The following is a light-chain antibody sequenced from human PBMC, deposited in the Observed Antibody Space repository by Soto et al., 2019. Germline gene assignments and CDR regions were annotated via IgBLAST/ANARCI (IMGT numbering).Light chain of an antibody. V-gene: IGKV3-20*01. CDR2: GIS. Sequence: EIVLTQSPDTLALSPGERATLSCRASQSVTSNYLAWYQQKPGQAPRLLIFGISSRATGSPDRFSGSGSGTDFTLTIARLEPEDFAVYSGQQYGSSYAFGQGPKREIK. J-gene: IGKJ2*01. CDR3: QQYGSSYA. CDR1: QSVTSNY.